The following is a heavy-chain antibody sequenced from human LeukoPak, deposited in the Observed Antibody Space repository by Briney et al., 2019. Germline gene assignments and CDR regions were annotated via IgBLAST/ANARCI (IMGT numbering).Heavy chain of an antibody. Sequence: SETLSLTCAVYGGSFSGYYWSWIRQPPGKGLEWIGEINHSGSTNYNPSLKSRVTISVDTSKNQFSLKLSSVTAADTAVYYCARAPDIVVVPAAIGGVDYWGQGTLVTVSS. CDR3: ARAPDIVVVPAAIGGVDY. J-gene: IGHJ4*02. D-gene: IGHD2-2*02. V-gene: IGHV4-34*01. CDR2: INHSGST. CDR1: GGSFSGYY.